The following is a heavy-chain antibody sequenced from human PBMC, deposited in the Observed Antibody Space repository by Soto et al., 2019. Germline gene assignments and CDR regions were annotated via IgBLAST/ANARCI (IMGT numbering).Heavy chain of an antibody. CDR3: ARDLVSGSYLSRPPGFDY. V-gene: IGHV1-18*01. CDR1: GYTFTSYG. Sequence: QVQLVQSGAEVKKPGASVKVSCKASGYTFTSYGISWVRQAPGQGLEWMGWISAYNGNTNYAQKLQGRVTMTTDTFTSTAYMELRSLRSDDTAVYYCARDLVSGSYLSRPPGFDYWGQGTLVTVSS. D-gene: IGHD1-26*01. J-gene: IGHJ4*02. CDR2: ISAYNGNT.